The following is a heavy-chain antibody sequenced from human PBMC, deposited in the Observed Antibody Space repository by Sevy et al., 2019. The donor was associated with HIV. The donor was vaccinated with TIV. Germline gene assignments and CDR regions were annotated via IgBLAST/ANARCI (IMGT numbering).Heavy chain of an antibody. J-gene: IGHJ4*02. CDR2: ISGSGDTT. D-gene: IGHD3-3*01. Sequence: GGSLRLSCAASGFTFAIYAMSWVRQAPGKGLEWVSAISGSGDTTYYADSMKGRFTVSRDNSKNTLYVQMNSLRAEDTAVYYCAKDLRAYYGTWPHWGQGTLVTVSS. V-gene: IGHV3-23*01. CDR3: AKDLRAYYGTWPH. CDR1: GFTFAIYA.